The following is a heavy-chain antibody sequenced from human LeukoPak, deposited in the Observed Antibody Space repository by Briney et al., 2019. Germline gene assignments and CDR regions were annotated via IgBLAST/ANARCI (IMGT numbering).Heavy chain of an antibody. CDR1: GGSISSSSYY. Sequence: PSEPLSLTCTVSGGSISSSSYYWGWIRQPPGKGLEWIGSIYYSGSTYYNPSLKSRVTISVDTSKNQFSLKLSSVTAADTAVYYCARRPASIAEAYFDYWGQGTLVTVSS. CDR3: ARRPASIAEAYFDY. J-gene: IGHJ4*02. V-gene: IGHV4-39*01. D-gene: IGHD6-13*01. CDR2: IYYSGST.